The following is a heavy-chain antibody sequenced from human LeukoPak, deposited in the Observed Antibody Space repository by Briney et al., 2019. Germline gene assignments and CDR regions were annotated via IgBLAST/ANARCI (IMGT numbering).Heavy chain of an antibody. Sequence: GGSLRLSCAASGFTFSSYWMTWVRQAPGLGLEWVASINQDGSEKHYVDSLKGRFTISRDNAKNLVYLQMNSLRAEDTAAYYCARMHRRWLQRYFDYWGQGTLVSVSS. CDR3: ARMHRRWLQRYFDY. D-gene: IGHD5-24*01. J-gene: IGHJ4*02. V-gene: IGHV3-7*01. CDR2: INQDGSEK. CDR1: GFTFSSYW.